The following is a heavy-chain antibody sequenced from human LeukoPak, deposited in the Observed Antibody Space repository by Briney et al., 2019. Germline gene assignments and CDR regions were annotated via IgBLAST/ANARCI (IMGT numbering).Heavy chain of an antibody. CDR3: AKSVSQWLVRAMDV. J-gene: IGHJ6*02. V-gene: IGHV3-9*01. D-gene: IGHD6-19*01. CDR2: ISWNSGSI. CDR1: GFTFDDYA. Sequence: GRSLRLSCAASGFTFDDYAMHWVRHAPGKGLEWVSGISWNSGSIGYADSVKGRFTISRDNAKNSLYLQMNSLRAEDTALYYCAKSVSQWLVRAMDVWGQGTTVTVSS.